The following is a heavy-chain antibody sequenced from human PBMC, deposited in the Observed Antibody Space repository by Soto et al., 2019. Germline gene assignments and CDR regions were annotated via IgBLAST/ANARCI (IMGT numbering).Heavy chain of an antibody. Sequence: PSETLSLTCAVYGGSFSGYYWTWIRQPPGTGLEWIGEIDHNGSTTYNPSLKSRVTISVDTSNNQISLKLTSVTAADTAVYYCARDKITGLFDYWGQGTLVTVSS. CDR3: ARDKITGLFDY. CDR1: GGSFSGYY. J-gene: IGHJ4*02. CDR2: IDHNGST. V-gene: IGHV4-34*01. D-gene: IGHD2-8*02.